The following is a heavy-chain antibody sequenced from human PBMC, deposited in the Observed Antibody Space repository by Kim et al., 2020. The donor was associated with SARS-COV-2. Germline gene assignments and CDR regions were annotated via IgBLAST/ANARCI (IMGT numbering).Heavy chain of an antibody. J-gene: IGHJ6*02. Sequence: GGSLRLSCAASGFTFSSYWMSWVRQAPGKGLEWVANIKQDGSEKYYVDSVKGRFTISRDNAKNSLYLQMNSLRAEDTAVYYCARDRGEYMRYYYYGMDVWGQGTTVTVSS. CDR1: GFTFSSYW. V-gene: IGHV3-7*03. D-gene: IGHD3-10*01. CDR2: IKQDGSEK. CDR3: ARDRGEYMRYYYYGMDV.